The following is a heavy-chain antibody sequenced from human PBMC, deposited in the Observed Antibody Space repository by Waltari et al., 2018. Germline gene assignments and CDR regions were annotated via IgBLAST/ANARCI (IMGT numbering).Heavy chain of an antibody. CDR1: GGTFSSFE. D-gene: IGHD4-17*01. CDR2: IIPIFGTP. Sequence: QVHLVQSGAEVKKPGSSVRVSCKASGGTFSSFEFTWVRQAPGQGLEWMGGIIPIFGTPIYAQKFQGRVTITADTSTTTAYMELSSLRFDDTAVYYCARDPKGTTVIYDAFDLWGQGTMVSVSS. V-gene: IGHV1-69*14. J-gene: IGHJ3*01. CDR3: ARDPKGTTVIYDAFDL.